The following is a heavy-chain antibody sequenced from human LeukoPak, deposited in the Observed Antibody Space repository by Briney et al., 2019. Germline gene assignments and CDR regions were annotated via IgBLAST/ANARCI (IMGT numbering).Heavy chain of an antibody. CDR2: TYYRSKWYN. V-gene: IGHV6-1*01. J-gene: IGHJ5*02. D-gene: IGHD3-3*01. CDR3: ARVETFVDTIFGVVTRNWFDP. Sequence: SQTLSLTCAISGDSVSSNSAAWNWIRQSPSRGLEWLGRTYYRSKWYNDYAVSVKSRITINPDTSKNQFSLQLNSVTPEDTAVYYCARVETFVDTIFGVVTRNWFDPWGQGTLVTISS. CDR1: GDSVSSNSAA.